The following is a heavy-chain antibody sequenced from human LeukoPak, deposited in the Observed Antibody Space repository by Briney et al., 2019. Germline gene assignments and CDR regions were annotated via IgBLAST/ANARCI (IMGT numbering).Heavy chain of an antibody. J-gene: IGHJ6*02. CDR3: ARVVHYYDSSGYYYYYGMDV. Sequence: SQTLSLTCAISGDSVSSNSAAWNWIRQSPSRGLEWLGSTYYRSKWYNDYAVSVKSRITINPDTSKNQFSLQLNSVTPEDTAVYYCARVVHYYDSSGYYYYYGMDVWGQGTTVTVSS. V-gene: IGHV6-1*01. CDR1: GDSVSSNSAA. D-gene: IGHD3-22*01. CDR2: TYYRSKWYN.